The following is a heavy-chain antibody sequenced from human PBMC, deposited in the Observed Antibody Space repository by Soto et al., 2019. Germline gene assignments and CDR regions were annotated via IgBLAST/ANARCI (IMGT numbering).Heavy chain of an antibody. J-gene: IGHJ5*02. CDR3: TTYLYCSSTSCYPENWFDP. D-gene: IGHD2-2*01. Sequence: EVQLVESGGGLVKPGGSLRLSCAASDFSVTNAWMSWVRQAPGKGLEWVGRIKSKSDGGTTDYAAPVKGRFTISRDDSKYTLYLQMNSLKSEDTAVYYCTTYLYCSSTSCYPENWFDPWGQGTLFTVCS. CDR2: IKSKSDGGTT. CDR1: DFSVTNAW. V-gene: IGHV3-15*01.